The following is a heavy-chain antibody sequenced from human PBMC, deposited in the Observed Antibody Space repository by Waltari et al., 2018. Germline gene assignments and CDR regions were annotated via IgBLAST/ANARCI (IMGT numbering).Heavy chain of an antibody. CDR2: FDPEDGET. Sequence: QVQLVQSGAEVKKPGSSVKVSCKASGGTFSSYAISWVRQAPGQGLEWMGGFDPEDGETIYAQKFQGRVTMTEDTSTDTAYMELSSLRSEDTAVYYCATDQAGWQRYNYWGQGTLVTVSS. CDR3: ATDQAGWQRYNY. V-gene: IGHV1-24*01. D-gene: IGHD1-20*01. CDR1: GGTFSSYA. J-gene: IGHJ4*02.